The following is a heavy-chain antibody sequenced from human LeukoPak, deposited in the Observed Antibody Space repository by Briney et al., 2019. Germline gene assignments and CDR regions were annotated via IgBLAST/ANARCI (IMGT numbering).Heavy chain of an antibody. CDR1: GGSVSSGSYY. J-gene: IGHJ4*02. CDR3: ARKGSYYKGFDD. Sequence: PSDTLSLTCTVSGGSVSSGSYYWSWIRQPPGKGLEWIGHMQYSGSTNYNPSLKSRVTISVDTSKNQFSLKLSSVTAADTAVYYCARKGSYYKGFDDWGQGTLVTVSS. CDR2: MQYSGST. V-gene: IGHV4-61*01. D-gene: IGHD3-10*01.